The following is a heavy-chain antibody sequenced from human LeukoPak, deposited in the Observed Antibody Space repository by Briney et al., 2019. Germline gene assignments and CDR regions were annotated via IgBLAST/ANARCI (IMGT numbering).Heavy chain of an antibody. V-gene: IGHV4-34*01. Sequence: SETLSLTCAVYGGSFSGYYWSWIRQPPGKGLEWIGEINHSGGTNYNPSLKSRVTISVDTSKNQFSLKLSSVTAADTAVYYCARLPYYYGSGRGSTFDYWGQGTLVTVSS. D-gene: IGHD3-10*01. CDR2: INHSGGT. J-gene: IGHJ4*02. CDR1: GGSFSGYY. CDR3: ARLPYYYGSGRGSTFDY.